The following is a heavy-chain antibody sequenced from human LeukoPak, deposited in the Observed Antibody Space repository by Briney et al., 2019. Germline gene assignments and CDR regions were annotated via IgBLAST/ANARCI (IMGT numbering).Heavy chain of an antibody. D-gene: IGHD3-9*01. CDR2: ISGSGGST. J-gene: IGHJ4*02. CDR3: AKDAVLRYFDWLPLDC. Sequence: GGSLRLSCAASGFTFSSYAMSWVRQAPGKGLEWVSAISGSGGSTYYADSVKGRFTISRDNSKNTLYLQMNSPRAEDTAVYYCAKDAVLRYFDWLPLDCWGQGTLVTVSS. V-gene: IGHV3-23*01. CDR1: GFTFSSYA.